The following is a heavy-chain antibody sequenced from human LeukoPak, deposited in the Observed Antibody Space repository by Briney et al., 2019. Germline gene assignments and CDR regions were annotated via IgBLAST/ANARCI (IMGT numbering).Heavy chain of an antibody. CDR3: AKDLGVAGPARLLGYGMDV. D-gene: IGHD3-3*01. Sequence: GGSLRLSCAASGFTFSSYGMHWVRQAPGKGLEWVAVISYDGSSKYYADSVKGRFTISRDNSKNTLYLQMNSLRAEDTAVYYCAKDLGVAGPARLLGYGMDVWGQGTTVTVSS. CDR1: GFTFSSYG. J-gene: IGHJ6*02. V-gene: IGHV3-30*18. CDR2: ISYDGSSK.